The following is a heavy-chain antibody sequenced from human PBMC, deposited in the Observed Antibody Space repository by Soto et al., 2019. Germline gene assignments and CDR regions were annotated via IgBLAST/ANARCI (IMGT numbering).Heavy chain of an antibody. CDR2: ISYDGSNK. Sequence: GGSLRLSCAASGFTFSSYGMHWVRQAPGKGLEWVAVISYDGSNKYYADSVKGRFTISRDNSKNTLYLQMNSLRAEDTAVYYCAKDGDYYGSGRVNWFDPWGQGTLVTVSS. V-gene: IGHV3-30*18. J-gene: IGHJ5*02. D-gene: IGHD3-10*01. CDR1: GFTFSSYG. CDR3: AKDGDYYGSGRVNWFDP.